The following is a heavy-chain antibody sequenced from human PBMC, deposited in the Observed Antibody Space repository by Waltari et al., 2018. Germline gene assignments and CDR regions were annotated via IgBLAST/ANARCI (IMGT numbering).Heavy chain of an antibody. CDR3: ARGGQAYSYYGMDV. CDR2: IVMSGGT. Sequence: QVQLQESGPGLVKPSQTLSLTCTVSGGSISSGSDYWTWIRQPAGTGLEYIGRIVMSGGTHYTPSRKSRVSISLDTSKNQFSLQLTSVTAADTALYYCARGGQAYSYYGMDVWGQGTTVTVSS. CDR1: GGSISSGSDY. J-gene: IGHJ6*02. D-gene: IGHD2-15*01. V-gene: IGHV4-61*02.